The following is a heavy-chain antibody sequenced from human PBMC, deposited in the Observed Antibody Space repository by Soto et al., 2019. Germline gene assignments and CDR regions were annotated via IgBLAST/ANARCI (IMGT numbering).Heavy chain of an antibody. Sequence: QVQLVESGGGVVQPGRSLRLSCAASGFTFSSYGMHWVRQAPGKGLEWVAVIWYDGSNKYYADSVKGRFTISRDNSKNTLYLQMNSLRAEYTAVYYCARDAFLNYYDFWSGREEYLDVWGQGTTVTVSS. CDR3: ARDAFLNYYDFWSGREEYLDV. J-gene: IGHJ6*02. CDR2: IWYDGSNK. CDR1: GFTFSSYG. D-gene: IGHD3-3*01. V-gene: IGHV3-33*01.